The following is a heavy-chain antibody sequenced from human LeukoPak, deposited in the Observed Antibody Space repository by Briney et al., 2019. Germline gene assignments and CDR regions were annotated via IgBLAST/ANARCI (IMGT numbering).Heavy chain of an antibody. J-gene: IGHJ4*02. CDR3: ARRDLFDY. CDR2: INQDGSGK. Sequence: GGSLRLSCAASGFTFTSYWMNWVRQAPGKGLEWVAGINQDGSGKYYVDSVKGRFTISRDNAKNSLYLQMNSLRADDTAVYYCARRDLFDYWGQGTLVTVSS. V-gene: IGHV3-7*01. CDR1: GFTFTSYW.